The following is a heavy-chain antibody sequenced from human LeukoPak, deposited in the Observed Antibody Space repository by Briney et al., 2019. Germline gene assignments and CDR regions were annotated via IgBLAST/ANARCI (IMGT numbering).Heavy chain of an antibody. J-gene: IGHJ4*02. CDR1: GXTFSSYA. CDR2: ISGSGGST. CDR3: AKDAPNAYFDY. V-gene: IGHV3-23*01. Sequence: GGSLRLSWAASGXTFSSYAMSWVRQAPGKGLEWVSTISGSGGSTCYADSVTGRFTISRDNSKNTLYLQMNTLRAEDTAVYYCAKDAPNAYFDYWGQGTLVTVSS. D-gene: IGHD4/OR15-4a*01.